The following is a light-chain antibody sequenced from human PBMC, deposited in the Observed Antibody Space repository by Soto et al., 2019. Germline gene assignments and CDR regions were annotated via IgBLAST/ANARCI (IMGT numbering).Light chain of an antibody. J-gene: IGLJ3*02. V-gene: IGLV2-14*01. CDR1: SSDVGGYNY. Sequence: QSALTQSASVSGSPGQSITISCTGTSSDVGGYNYVSWYQQHPGKAPKLIIYDVSNRPSGVSTRFSGSKSGNTASLTNSGHQAEDEADYSCSSYTSTNSWVFGGGTKLTVL. CDR2: DVS. CDR3: SSYTSTNSWV.